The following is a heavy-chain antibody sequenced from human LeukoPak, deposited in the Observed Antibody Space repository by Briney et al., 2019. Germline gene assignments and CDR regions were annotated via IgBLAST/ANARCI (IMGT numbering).Heavy chain of an antibody. CDR1: GFPFTGNA. D-gene: IGHD3-10*01. V-gene: IGHV3-23*01. Sequence: PGGSLSPPRQAPGFPFTGNAISWAPKHPGKGLEWVPAISGSGGSTYYADSVKGRFTISRDNSKNTLYLQMNSLRAEDTAVYYCAKDLGGFGEFRVPYYFDYWGQGTLVTVSS. CDR2: ISGSGGST. J-gene: IGHJ4*02. CDR3: AKDLGGFGEFRVPYYFDY.